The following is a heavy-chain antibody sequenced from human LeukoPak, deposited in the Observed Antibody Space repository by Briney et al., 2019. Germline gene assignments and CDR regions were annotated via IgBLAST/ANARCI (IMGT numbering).Heavy chain of an antibody. CDR2: ISAYNGNT. CDR3: ARGGQQLGDYYYYMDV. CDR1: GYTFTSYG. J-gene: IGHJ6*03. V-gene: IGHV1-18*01. Sequence: GASVKVSCKASGYTFTSYGISWVRQAPGQGLEWMGWISAYNGNTNYAQKLQGRVTMTTDTSTSTAYMELRSLRSDDTAVDYCARGGQQLGDYYYYMDVWGKGTTVTVSS. D-gene: IGHD6-13*01.